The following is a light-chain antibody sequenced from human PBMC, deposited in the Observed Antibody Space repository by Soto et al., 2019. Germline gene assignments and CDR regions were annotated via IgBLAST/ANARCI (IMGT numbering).Light chain of an antibody. CDR1: SSDVGGYNY. J-gene: IGLJ1*01. V-gene: IGLV2-14*01. CDR2: DVS. Sequence: QSALTQPASVSGSPGQSITISCTGTSSDVGGYNYVSWFQRHPGKAPRVMIYDVSNRPSGVSNRFSGSKSGNTASLTISGLQAEDEADYYCSSYTSRSTLVFGTGTKVTVL. CDR3: SSYTSRSTLV.